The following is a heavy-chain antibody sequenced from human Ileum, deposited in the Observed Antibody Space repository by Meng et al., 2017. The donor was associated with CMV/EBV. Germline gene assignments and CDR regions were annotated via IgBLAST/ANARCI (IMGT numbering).Heavy chain of an antibody. CDR3: AHSYYDFWSGYLFPRGGKNGFDP. Sequence: VGVGWSRQPPGKALEWLALIYWNDDKRYSPSLKSRLTITKDTSKNQVVLTMTNMDPVDTATYYCAHSYYDFWSGYLFPRGGKNGFDPWGQGTLVTVSS. CDR1: VG. CDR2: IYWNDDK. D-gene: IGHD3-3*01. V-gene: IGHV2-5*01. J-gene: IGHJ5*02.